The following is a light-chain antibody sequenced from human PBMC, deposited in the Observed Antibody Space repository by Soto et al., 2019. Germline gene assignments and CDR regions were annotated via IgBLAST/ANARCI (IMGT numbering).Light chain of an antibody. CDR1: QGISSY. J-gene: IGKJ4*01. CDR2: AAS. Sequence: IQLTQSPSSLSASVGDRVTITCRASQGISSYLAWYQQKPGKAPKLLIFAASTLQSGVPSRFSGSESGTDFTLTISSLQPEDFATYYCQQLNSYPLTFSGGTKVDIK. V-gene: IGKV1-9*01. CDR3: QQLNSYPLT.